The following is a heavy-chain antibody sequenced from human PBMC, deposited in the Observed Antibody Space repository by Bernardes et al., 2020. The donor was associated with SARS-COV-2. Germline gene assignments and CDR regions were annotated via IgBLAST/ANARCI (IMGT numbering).Heavy chain of an antibody. V-gene: IGHV4-34*01. CDR3: ARGLTVTYYYGMDV. J-gene: IGHJ6*02. CDR2: INHSGST. CDR1: GGSFSGYY. Sequence: SETLSLTCAVYGGSFSGYYWSWVRQPPGEGLEWIGEINHSGSTNYNPSLKSRVTISVDTSKNQFSLKLSSVTAADTAVYYCARGLTVTYYYGMDVWGQGTTVTVSS. D-gene: IGHD4-17*01.